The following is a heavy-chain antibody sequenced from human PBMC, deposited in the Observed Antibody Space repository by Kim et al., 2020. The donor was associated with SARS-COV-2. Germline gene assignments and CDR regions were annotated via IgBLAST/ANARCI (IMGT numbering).Heavy chain of an antibody. J-gene: IGHJ6*02. CDR3: SYCSHHMLSGICV. D-gene: IGHD3-16*01. Sequence: GGSLRLSCAASGFTFSSNYMSWVRQAPGKGLEWVSLIYSGANTYSADSVTSRFTISRVTSNNTLYLPFNHLNAENTADSDLSYCSHHMLSGICVWGLVT. V-gene: IGHV3-53*01. CDR1: GFTFSSNY. CDR2: IYSGANT.